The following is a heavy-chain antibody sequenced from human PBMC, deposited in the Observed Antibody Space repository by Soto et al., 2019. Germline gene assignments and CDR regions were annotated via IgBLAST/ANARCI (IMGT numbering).Heavy chain of an antibody. CDR3: AQDGRRGRHASNWFKS. Sequence: GGSLRLSCAASGFTFDDYAMHWVRQAPGKGLEWVSGITWNSGRIGYADSVKGRFTISRDNAKNSLYLQMNSLRVEDTALYYCAQDGRRGRHASNWFKSWGHGTLVTV. CDR2: ITWNSGRI. CDR1: GFTFDDYA. J-gene: IGHJ5*01. D-gene: IGHD5-12*01. V-gene: IGHV3-9*01.